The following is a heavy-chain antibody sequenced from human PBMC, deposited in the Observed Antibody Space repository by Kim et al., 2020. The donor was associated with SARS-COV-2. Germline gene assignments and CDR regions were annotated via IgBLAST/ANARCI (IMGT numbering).Heavy chain of an antibody. V-gene: IGHV4-34*01. CDR2: INHSGST. J-gene: IGHJ3*02. D-gene: IGHD3-3*01. CDR1: GGSFSGYY. CDR3: ARDGGSRILEWLFSSPSDAFDI. Sequence: SETLSLTCAVYGGSFSGYYWSWIRQPPGKGLEWIGEINHSGSTNYNPSLKSRVTISVDTSKNQFSLKLSSVTAADTAVYYCARDGGSRILEWLFSSPSDAFDIWGQGTMVTVSS.